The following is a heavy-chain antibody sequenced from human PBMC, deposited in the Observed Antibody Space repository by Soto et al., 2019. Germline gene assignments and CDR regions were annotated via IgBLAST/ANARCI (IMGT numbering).Heavy chain of an antibody. CDR3: ARRMRDSSGTYYYYYYGMDV. V-gene: IGHV5-10-1*01. D-gene: IGHD3-22*01. CDR1: GYSFTSYW. Sequence: LGESLKISCKGSGYSFTSYWFSWVRQMPGKGLEWMGRIDPSDSYTNYSPSFQGHVTISADKSSSTAYLQLNSLKASDTAMYYCARRMRDSSGTYYYYYYGMDVWGQGTTVTVSS. CDR2: IDPSDSYT. J-gene: IGHJ6*02.